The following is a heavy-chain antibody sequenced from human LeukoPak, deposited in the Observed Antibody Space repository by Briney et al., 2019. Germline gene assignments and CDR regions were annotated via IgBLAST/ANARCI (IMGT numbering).Heavy chain of an antibody. V-gene: IGHV3-7*01. CDR3: ARDSVAGDYYYYGMDV. J-gene: IGHJ6*02. CDR2: IRNDGSNI. Sequence: PGGSLRLSCVASGFAIRHYYMSWVRQAPGKGLEWVADIRNDGSNIYNVDSVRGRFTISRDNAKNSLYLQMNSLRAEDTAVYYCARDSVAGDYYYYGMDVWGQGTTVTVSS. D-gene: IGHD6-19*01. CDR1: GFAIRHYY.